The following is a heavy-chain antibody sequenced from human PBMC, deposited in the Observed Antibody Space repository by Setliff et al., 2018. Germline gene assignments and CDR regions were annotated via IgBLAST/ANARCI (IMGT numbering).Heavy chain of an antibody. CDR3: ARDRHYYYMDV. Sequence: SETLSLTCTVSGGSISSGAYYWNWIRQHPGKGLEWIGYIYYSGSTYYNPSLKSRITISVDTSKTQFSLKLSSVTAAATAVYYCARDRHYYYMDVWGKGTTVTVSS. CDR2: IYYSGST. CDR1: GGSISSGAYY. V-gene: IGHV4-31*03. J-gene: IGHJ6*03.